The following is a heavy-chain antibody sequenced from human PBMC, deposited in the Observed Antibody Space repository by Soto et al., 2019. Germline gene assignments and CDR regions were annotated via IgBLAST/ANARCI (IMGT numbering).Heavy chain of an antibody. CDR3: ARGESYSGYDHVDWFDP. Sequence: SSETLSLTCAVSSGSISSSNWWSWVRQPPGKGLEWIGEIYHSGSTNYNPSLKSRVTISVDKSKNQFSLKLSSVTAADTAVYYCARGESYSGYDHVDWFDPWGQGTLVTVSS. CDR2: IYHSGST. V-gene: IGHV4-4*02. CDR1: SGSISSSNW. D-gene: IGHD5-12*01. J-gene: IGHJ5*02.